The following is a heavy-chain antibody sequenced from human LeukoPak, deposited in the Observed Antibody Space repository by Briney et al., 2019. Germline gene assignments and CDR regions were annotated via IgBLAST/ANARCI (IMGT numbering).Heavy chain of an antibody. Sequence: GGSLRLSCAASGFTFSTYAMHWVRQAPGKGLEWVSFISHDGSNKYYAESVKGRFTISRDNSKNTLYLQMNSLRAEDTAVYYCARGSRAIVTTKFARGRYMDVWGKGTTVTVSS. D-gene: IGHD5-12*01. CDR1: GFTFSTYA. J-gene: IGHJ6*03. V-gene: IGHV3-30*04. CDR2: ISHDGSNK. CDR3: ARGSRAIVTTKFARGRYMDV.